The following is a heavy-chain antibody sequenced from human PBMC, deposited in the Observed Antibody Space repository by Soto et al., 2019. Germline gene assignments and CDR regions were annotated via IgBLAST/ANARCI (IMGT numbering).Heavy chain of an antibody. CDR2: IDGAAATT. J-gene: IGHJ4*02. V-gene: IGHV3-74*01. CDR1: GFTFNNKW. Sequence: PGGSLRLSCTASGFTFNNKWMHWVRQAPGKGLVWLSRIDGAAATTNYADSVKGRFTISRDNAKNIVFLHVNGLTDEDKAGYYCARGGAMGVDYWGQGTLVTVSS. CDR3: ARGGAMGVDY. D-gene: IGHD1-26*01.